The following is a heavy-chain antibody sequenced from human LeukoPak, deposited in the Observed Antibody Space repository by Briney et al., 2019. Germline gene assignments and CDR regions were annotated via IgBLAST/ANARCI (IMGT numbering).Heavy chain of an antibody. CDR2: INPSGGST. Sequence: ASVKVSCKASGYTFTGYYMHWVRQAPGQGLEWMGWINPSGGSTSYAQKFQGRVTMTRDMSTSTVYMELSSLRSEDTAVYYCARDLGGYYDSSGPPGYWGQGTLVTVSS. CDR3: ARDLGGYYDSSGPPGY. CDR1: GYTFTGYY. J-gene: IGHJ4*02. D-gene: IGHD3-22*01. V-gene: IGHV1-46*01.